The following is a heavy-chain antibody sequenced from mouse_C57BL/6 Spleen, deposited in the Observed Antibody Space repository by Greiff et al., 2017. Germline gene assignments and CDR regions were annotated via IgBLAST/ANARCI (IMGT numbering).Heavy chain of an antibody. CDR3: ARGDYGSGGDYFDY. J-gene: IGHJ2*01. CDR1: GYTFTSYS. CDR2: INPSSGYT. Sequence: QVQLQQSGAELARPGASVKMSCKASGYTFTSYSMHWVKQRPGQGLEWIGYINPSSGYTKYNQKFKDKATLTADKSSSTAYMQLSSLTSEDSAVYYCARGDYGSGGDYFDYWGQGTTLTVSS. V-gene: IGHV1-4*01. D-gene: IGHD1-1*01.